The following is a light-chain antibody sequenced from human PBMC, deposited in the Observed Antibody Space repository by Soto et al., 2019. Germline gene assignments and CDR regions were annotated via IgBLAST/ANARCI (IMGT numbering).Light chain of an antibody. J-gene: IGKJ1*01. CDR1: QSVSSTY. V-gene: IGKV3-20*01. CDR3: QYDGSSPWT. CDR2: GAS. Sequence: EIVLTQSPGTLSLSPGERATLSCRASQSVSSTYLAWYQHKPGQAPRLLIYGASSRATGIPDRFSGSGSGTDFTLTISRLEPEDFAVYYCQYDGSSPWTFGQGTKVEIK.